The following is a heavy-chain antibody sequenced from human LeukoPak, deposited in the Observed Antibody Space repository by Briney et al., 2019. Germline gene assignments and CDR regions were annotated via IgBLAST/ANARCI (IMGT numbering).Heavy chain of an antibody. D-gene: IGHD2-15*01. CDR1: GFKFSSYG. Sequence: ASVKASCKASGFKFSSYGFNWVRQAPGQGPEWMGGINAYDGKTNYAQKFQDRVTMTIDTSTNMAYVELRSLTSDDTAVYYCARGYCSAGTCYPDDAFDIWGQGTLVTVSS. V-gene: IGHV1-18*01. CDR3: ARGYCSAGTCYPDDAFDI. J-gene: IGHJ3*02. CDR2: INAYDGKT.